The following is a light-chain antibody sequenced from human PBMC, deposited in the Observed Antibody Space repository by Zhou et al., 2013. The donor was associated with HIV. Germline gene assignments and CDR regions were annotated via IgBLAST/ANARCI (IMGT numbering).Light chain of an antibody. CDR2: KAS. Sequence: DIQMTQSPSSLSASAGDRVTITCRASQTISNYLNWYQQKPGKAPTLLIYKASNLQSGVPSRFSGSGSGADFTLTISSLQPDDIATYYCQQHDSVPLTFGGGTQGGDQT. J-gene: IGKJ4*01. CDR3: QQHDSVPLT. CDR1: QTISNY. V-gene: IGKV1-33*01.